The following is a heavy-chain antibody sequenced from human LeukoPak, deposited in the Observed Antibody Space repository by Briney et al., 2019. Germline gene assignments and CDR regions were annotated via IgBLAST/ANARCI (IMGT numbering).Heavy chain of an antibody. D-gene: IGHD6-13*01. J-gene: IGHJ4*02. CDR3: AREGYSSSWYGTLGY. V-gene: IGHV4-39*07. CDR2: IFYSGSI. Sequence: PSETLSLTCTVSGGSISSSSYYWGWIRQPPGKGLEWIGSIFYSGSIYSNPSLNSRVTMSVDTSKNQFSLKLSSVTAADTAVYYCAREGYSSSWYGTLGYWGQGTLVTVSS. CDR1: GGSISSSSYY.